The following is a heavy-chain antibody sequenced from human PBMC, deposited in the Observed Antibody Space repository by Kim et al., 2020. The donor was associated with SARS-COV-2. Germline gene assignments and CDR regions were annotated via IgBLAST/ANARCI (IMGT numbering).Heavy chain of an antibody. V-gene: IGHV3-11*05. CDR3: ARDISCSGGSCYSEYYYGMVV. CDR2: ISSSRSYT. CDR1: GFTFSDYY. J-gene: IGHJ6*02. Sequence: GGPLRLSCAASGFTFSDYYMSWIRQAPGKGLEWVSYISSSRSYTNYADSVKGRFTISIDNAKNSLYLQMNSLRAEDTAVYYCARDISCSGGSCYSEYYYGMVVWCQGTTVTASS. D-gene: IGHD2-15*01.